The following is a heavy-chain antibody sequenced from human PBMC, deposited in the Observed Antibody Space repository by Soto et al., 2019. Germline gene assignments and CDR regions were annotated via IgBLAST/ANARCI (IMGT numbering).Heavy chain of an antibody. CDR1: GGSISSSSYY. D-gene: IGHD1-26*01. CDR2: VYYSGST. V-gene: IGHV4-39*07. CDR3: AREGGSYYYYGMDV. Sequence: ETLSLTCTASGGSISSSSYYWGWVRQPPGKGLEWIGSVYYSGSTYYNPSLKSRITISVDTSKNQFSLKLISVTAADTAVYYCAREGGSYYYYGMDVWGQGTTVTVSS. J-gene: IGHJ6*02.